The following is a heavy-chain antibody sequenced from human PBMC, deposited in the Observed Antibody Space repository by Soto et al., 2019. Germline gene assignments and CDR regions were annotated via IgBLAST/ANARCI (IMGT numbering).Heavy chain of an antibody. Sequence: SETLSLTCTVSGGSISSYYWSWTRQPPGKGLEWIGYIYYSGSTNYNPSLKSRVTISVDTSKNQFSLKLSSVTAADTAVYYCARGRGSSGYYRGGAFDIWGQGTMVTVSS. CDR1: GGSISSYY. D-gene: IGHD3-22*01. J-gene: IGHJ3*02. V-gene: IGHV4-59*01. CDR2: IYYSGST. CDR3: ARGRGSSGYYRGGAFDI.